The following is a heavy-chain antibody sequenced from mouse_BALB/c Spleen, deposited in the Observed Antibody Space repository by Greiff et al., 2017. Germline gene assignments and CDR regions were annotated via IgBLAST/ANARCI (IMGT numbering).Heavy chain of an antibody. CDR3: ARAYYGNYAWFAD. J-gene: IGHJ3*01. CDR2: INPGSSTI. Sequence: EVKLMESGGGLVQPGGSLKLSCAASGFDFSRYWMSWVRQAPGKGLEWIGEINPGSSTINYTPSLKDKFIISRDNAKNTLYLQMSKVRSEDTALYYCARAYYGNYAWFADWGQGTLVTVSA. D-gene: IGHD2-10*01. V-gene: IGHV4-1*02. CDR1: GFDFSRYW.